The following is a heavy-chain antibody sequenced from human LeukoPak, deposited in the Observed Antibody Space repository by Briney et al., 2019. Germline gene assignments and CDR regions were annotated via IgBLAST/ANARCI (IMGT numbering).Heavy chain of an antibody. CDR2: INHSGST. J-gene: IGHJ6*03. CDR3: ARGRDGYNLIYYYYYMDV. Sequence: SETLSLTCAVYGGSFSGYYWSWIRQPPGKGLEWIGEINHSGSTNYNPSLKSRVTISVDTSKNQFSLKLSSVTAADTAVYYCARGRDGYNLIYYYYYMDVWGKGTTVTVSS. V-gene: IGHV4-34*01. D-gene: IGHD5-24*01. CDR1: GGSFSGYY.